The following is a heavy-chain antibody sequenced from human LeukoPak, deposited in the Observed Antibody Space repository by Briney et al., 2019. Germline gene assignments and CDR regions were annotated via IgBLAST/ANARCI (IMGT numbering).Heavy chain of an antibody. CDR2: IYHSGST. CDR3: ASILGGATYFDY. Sequence: PSETLSLTCTVSGYSISSGYYWGWIRQPPGKGLEWIGSIYHSGSTYYNPSLKSRVTISVDTSKNQFSLKLSSVTAADTAVYYCASILGGATYFDYWGQGTLVTVSS. V-gene: IGHV4-38-2*02. CDR1: GYSISSGYY. D-gene: IGHD1-26*01. J-gene: IGHJ4*02.